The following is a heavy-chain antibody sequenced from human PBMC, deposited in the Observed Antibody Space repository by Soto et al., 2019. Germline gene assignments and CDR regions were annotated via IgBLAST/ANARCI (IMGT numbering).Heavy chain of an antibody. CDR3: ASMGTFTDGGSDY. Sequence: ASVKVSCKASGCTFSSYAISWVRQAPGQGLEWMGGIIPIFGTANYAQKFQGRVTITADESTGTAYMELSSLRSEDTAVYYCASMGTFTDGGSDYWGQGTLVTVSS. J-gene: IGHJ4*02. CDR2: IIPIFGTA. D-gene: IGHD7-27*01. CDR1: GCTFSSYA. V-gene: IGHV1-69*13.